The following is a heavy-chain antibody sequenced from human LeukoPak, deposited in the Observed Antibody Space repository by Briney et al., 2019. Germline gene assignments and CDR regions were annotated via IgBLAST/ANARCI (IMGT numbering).Heavy chain of an antibody. D-gene: IGHD3-3*01. CDR2: IIPIFGTA. J-gene: IGHJ6*03. CDR3: ARYYDFWSGTYYVDV. Sequence: RASVKVSCKASGYTFTGYYMHWVRQAPGQGLEWMGGIIPIFGTANYAQKFQGRVTITADESTSTAYMELSSLRSEDTAVYYCARYYDFWSGTYYVDVWGKGTTVTVSS. V-gene: IGHV1-69*13. CDR1: GYTFTGYY.